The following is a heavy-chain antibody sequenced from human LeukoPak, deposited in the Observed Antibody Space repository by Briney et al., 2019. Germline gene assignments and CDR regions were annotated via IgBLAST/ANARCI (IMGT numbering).Heavy chain of an antibody. J-gene: IGHJ4*02. CDR3: ASGSRFGN. Sequence: ASVKVSCKASEYTFTGYYMHWVRQAPGQGLEWMGWINPNSGATDYAQNFQGRVTLTRDTSISTAYMELSRLRSDDTAVYYCASGSRFGNWGQGTLVTVSS. CDR1: EYTFTGYY. V-gene: IGHV1-2*02. CDR2: INPNSGAT. D-gene: IGHD5-18*01.